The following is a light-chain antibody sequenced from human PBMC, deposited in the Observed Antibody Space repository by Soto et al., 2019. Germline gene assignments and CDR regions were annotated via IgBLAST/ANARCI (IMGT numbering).Light chain of an antibody. V-gene: IGKV1-5*01. CDR2: DAS. J-gene: IGKJ1*01. CDR3: QQFIDGWT. Sequence: DIQMTQYPSTLSASGGDRVTISCRASHSSSRWLAGYQQKPGKAPNLLIYDASSLEIGVPSRFSGSGSGTELTLTISSLQPDDFATYYCQQFIDGWTFGQGTKVDIK. CDR1: HSSSRW.